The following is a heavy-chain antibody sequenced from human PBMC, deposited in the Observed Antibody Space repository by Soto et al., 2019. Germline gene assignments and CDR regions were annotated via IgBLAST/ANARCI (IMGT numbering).Heavy chain of an antibody. CDR1: GFTVSSNY. CDR2: IYSGGST. CDR3: ARNGGSNWYYKGPDAFDI. Sequence: EVQLVESGGGLVQPGGSLRLSCAASGFTVSSNYMSWVRQAPGKGLEWVSVIYSGGSTYYADPVKGRFTISRHNSKNTLYLQMNSLRAEDTAVYYCARNGGSNWYYKGPDAFDIWGQGTMVTVSS. D-gene: IGHD1-7*01. J-gene: IGHJ3*02. V-gene: IGHV3-53*04.